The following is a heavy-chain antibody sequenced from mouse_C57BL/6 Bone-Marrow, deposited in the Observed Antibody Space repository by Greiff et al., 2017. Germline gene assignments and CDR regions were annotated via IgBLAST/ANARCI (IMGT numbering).Heavy chain of an antibody. J-gene: IGHJ3*01. V-gene: IGHV1-20*01. CDR2: INPYNGDT. Sequence: EVQLQQSGPELVKPGDSVKISCKASGYSFTGYFMNWVMQSHGKSLEWIGRINPYNGDTFYNQKFKGKATLTVDKSSSTAHMGLRSLTSEDSAVYYCPLWWFLAYWGQGTLVTVAA. CDR3: PLWWFLAY. D-gene: IGHD1-1*02. CDR1: GYSFTGYF.